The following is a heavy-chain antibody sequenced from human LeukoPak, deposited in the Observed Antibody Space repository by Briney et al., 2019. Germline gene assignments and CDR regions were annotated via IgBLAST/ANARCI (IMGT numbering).Heavy chain of an antibody. Sequence: GGSLRLSCAASGFIFSNYGMHWVRQAPGKGLEWVAVICYDGSNECYADSVKGRFTISRDNSKNTLYLQMNSLRAEDTAVYYCARGVSGSYYNFDYWGQGTLVTVSS. CDR3: ARGVSGSYYNFDY. J-gene: IGHJ4*02. CDR1: GFIFSNYG. V-gene: IGHV3-33*01. D-gene: IGHD1-26*01. CDR2: ICYDGSNE.